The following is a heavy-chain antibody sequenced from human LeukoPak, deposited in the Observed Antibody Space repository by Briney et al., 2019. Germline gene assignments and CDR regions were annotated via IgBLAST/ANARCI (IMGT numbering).Heavy chain of an antibody. V-gene: IGHV5-51*01. Sequence: GESLKISCKGSGYSFTNYWIAWVRQMPGKGLEWMGIIYPADSDTRYSPSFQGQVTISAEKSISTAYLQCSRLKASDTAMYYCARLSGDGGYFHYWGQGTLVTVSS. J-gene: IGHJ4*02. CDR3: ARLSGDGGYFHY. CDR1: GYSFTNYW. CDR2: IYPADSDT. D-gene: IGHD2-15*01.